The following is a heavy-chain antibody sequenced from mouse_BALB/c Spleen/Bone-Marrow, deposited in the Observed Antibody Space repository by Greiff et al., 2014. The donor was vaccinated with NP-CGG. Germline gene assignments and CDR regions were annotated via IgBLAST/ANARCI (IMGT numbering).Heavy chain of an antibody. J-gene: IGHJ3*01. V-gene: IGHV6-6*02. CDR2: IRLKSNNYAT. CDR1: GFTFSNYW. Sequence: QPGGGLVQPGGSMKLSCVASGFTFSNYWMNWVRQSPEKGLEWVAEIRLKSNNYATHYAESVKGRFTISRDDSKSSVYLQMNNLRAEDTGIYYCTRRGYDGFAYWGQGTLVTVSA. CDR3: TRRGYDGFAY. D-gene: IGHD2-2*01.